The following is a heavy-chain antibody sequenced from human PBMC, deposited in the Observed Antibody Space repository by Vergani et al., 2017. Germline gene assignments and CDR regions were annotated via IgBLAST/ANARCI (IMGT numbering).Heavy chain of an antibody. CDR3: AKDSAMRVKLDSTILRYFDWLSRYIN. D-gene: IGHD3-9*01. Sequence: QVQLVESGGGVVQPGRSLRLSCAASGFTFSSYGMHWVRQAPGKGLEWVAVIWYDGSNKYYADSVKGRFTISRDNSKNTLYLQMNSLRAEDTAVYYCAKDSAMRVKLDSTILRYFDWLSRYINWGQGTLVTVSS. CDR2: IWYDGSNK. V-gene: IGHV3-33*06. CDR1: GFTFSSYG. J-gene: IGHJ4*02.